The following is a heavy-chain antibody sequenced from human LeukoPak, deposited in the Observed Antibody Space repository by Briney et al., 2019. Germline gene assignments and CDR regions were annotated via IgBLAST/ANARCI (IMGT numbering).Heavy chain of an antibody. V-gene: IGHV3-9*01. Sequence: PGGSLRLSCAASGFTFDDYAMHWVRQAPGKGLEWVSGISWNSGSIGYADSVKGRFTISRDNAKNSLYLQMNSLRAEDTAVYYCARERGDPPYYFYYMDVWGKGATVTVSS. CDR3: ARERGDPPYYFYYMDV. CDR1: GFTFDDYA. D-gene: IGHD1-1*01. CDR2: ISWNSGSI. J-gene: IGHJ6*03.